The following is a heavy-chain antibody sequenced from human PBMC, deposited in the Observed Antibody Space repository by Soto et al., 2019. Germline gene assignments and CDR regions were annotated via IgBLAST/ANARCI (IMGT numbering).Heavy chain of an antibody. D-gene: IGHD6-13*01. CDR2: TYFRSKWYN. CDR1: GDSVSGHSAA. Sequence: PSETLSLTCAISGDSVSGHSAAWNWIRQSPSRGLEWLGRTYFRSKWYNEYAVSVRSRATITSDTSRNQFSLQMNSVTPEDTAVYYCARDAVFITAAGPDWFYPWGQGILVPVSA. CDR3: ARDAVFITAAGPDWFYP. J-gene: IGHJ5*02. V-gene: IGHV6-1*01.